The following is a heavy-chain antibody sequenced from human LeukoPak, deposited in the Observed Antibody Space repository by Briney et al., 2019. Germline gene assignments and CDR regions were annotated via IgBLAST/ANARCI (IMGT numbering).Heavy chain of an antibody. CDR3: ALGQIQPLDY. CDR1: GGSFSGYY. Sequence: SETLSLTCAVYGGSFSGYYWSWIRQPPGKGLEWIGENNHSGSTNYNPSLKSRVTISVDTSKNQFSLKLSSVTAADTAVYYCALGQIQPLDYWGQGTLVTASS. J-gene: IGHJ4*02. D-gene: IGHD3-16*01. CDR2: NNHSGST. V-gene: IGHV4-34*01.